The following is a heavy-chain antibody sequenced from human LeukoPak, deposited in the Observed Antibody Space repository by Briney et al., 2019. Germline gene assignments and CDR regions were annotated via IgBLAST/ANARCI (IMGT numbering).Heavy chain of an antibody. CDR1: GFTFNSYA. D-gene: IGHD1-26*01. CDR3: GRDISFSATYHYYTMDV. J-gene: IGHJ6*02. Sequence: GGSLRLSCAASGFTFNSYAMHWVRQAPGKGLEWVAVISYDGSNKYYVDSVKGQFLISRDNSKSTLYLQMNNLRAEDTATYYCGRDISFSATYHYYTMDVWGQGTTVTVSS. V-gene: IGHV3-30-3*01. CDR2: ISYDGSNK.